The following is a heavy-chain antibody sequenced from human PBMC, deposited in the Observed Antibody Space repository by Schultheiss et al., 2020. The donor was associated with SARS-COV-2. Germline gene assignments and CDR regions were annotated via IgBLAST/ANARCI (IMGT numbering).Heavy chain of an antibody. Sequence: SETLSLTCTVSGDSINSGGYYWSWIRQHPGKGLEWIGYIYYGGSTYYNPSLKSRVTISVDTSKNQFSLKLSSVTAADTAVYYCARDLGLPAYYYGMDVWGQGTTVTVSS. CDR2: IYYGGST. CDR3: ARDLGLPAYYYGMDV. D-gene: IGHD5/OR15-5a*01. J-gene: IGHJ6*02. V-gene: IGHV4-31*03. CDR1: GDSINSGGYY.